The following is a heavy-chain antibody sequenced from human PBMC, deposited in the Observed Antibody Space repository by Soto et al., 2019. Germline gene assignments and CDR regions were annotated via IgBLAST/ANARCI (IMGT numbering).Heavy chain of an antibody. Sequence: GSLRLSCAASGFTFSSYAMSWIRQPPGKGLEWIGSIYYSGSTYYNPSLKSRVTISVDTSKSQFSLKLSSATAADTAVYYCARESRFLEWLPPLGFDPWGQGTLVTVSS. D-gene: IGHD3-3*01. CDR2: IYYSGST. V-gene: IGHV4-39*02. J-gene: IGHJ5*02. CDR1: GFTFSSYA. CDR3: ARESRFLEWLPPLGFDP.